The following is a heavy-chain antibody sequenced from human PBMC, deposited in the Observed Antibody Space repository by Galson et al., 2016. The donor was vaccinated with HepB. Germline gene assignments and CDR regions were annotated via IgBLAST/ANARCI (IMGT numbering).Heavy chain of an antibody. J-gene: IGHJ4*02. D-gene: IGHD3-22*01. V-gene: IGHV5-51*01. CDR3: ARRPPHDDSAGALEY. CDR1: GYTFTTYW. CDR2: IHPGDSDT. Sequence: QSGAEVTKPGESLKTSCKGSGYTFTTYWIAWVRQMPGKGLEWMGMIHPGDSDTRYSPSFQGQVTISADKSISTAYLKWSNLKASDTAMDYCARRPPHDDSAGALEYWGQGTLVTVSS.